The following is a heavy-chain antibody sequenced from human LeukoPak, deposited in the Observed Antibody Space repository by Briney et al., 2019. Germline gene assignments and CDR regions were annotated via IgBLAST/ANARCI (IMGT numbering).Heavy chain of an antibody. CDR2: LNSDGSGT. D-gene: IGHD3-10*01. CDR3: ARAEYYYGSGSYYDAFDI. Sequence: GGSLRLSYVACGFTFSRYKMHWVRQGPGKGLMWVSRLNSDGSGTTYADSVKGRFTISRDNAKNTLYLQMNSLRAEDTAVYYCARAEYYYGSGSYYDAFDIWGQGTMVTVSS. CDR1: GFTFSRYK. V-gene: IGHV3-74*01. J-gene: IGHJ3*02.